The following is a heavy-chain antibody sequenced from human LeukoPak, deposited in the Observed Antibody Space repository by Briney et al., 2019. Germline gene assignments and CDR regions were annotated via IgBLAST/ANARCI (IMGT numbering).Heavy chain of an antibody. Sequence: PGGSLRLSCAASGFTFSSYGMHWVRQAPGKGLEWVALIRYDGSNKYYADSVKGRFTISRDNSKNTLYLQMNSLRAEDTAVYYCAKDPFRYDFWSGYFDYWGQGTLVTVSS. V-gene: IGHV3-30*02. J-gene: IGHJ4*02. CDR1: GFTFSSYG. D-gene: IGHD3-3*01. CDR3: AKDPFRYDFWSGYFDY. CDR2: IRYDGSNK.